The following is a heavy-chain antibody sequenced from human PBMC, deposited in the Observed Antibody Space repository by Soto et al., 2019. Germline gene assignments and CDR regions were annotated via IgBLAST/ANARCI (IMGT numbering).Heavy chain of an antibody. J-gene: IGHJ4*02. D-gene: IGHD6-19*01. V-gene: IGHV1-8*01. Sequence: ASVKVSCKASGYTFTSYDINWVRQATGQGLEWMGWMNPNSGNTGYAQKFQGRVTMTRNTSISTAYMELSSLRSEDTAVYYCARAGDSSGPVALGYWGQGTLVTVSS. CDR3: ARAGDSSGPVALGY. CDR2: MNPNSGNT. CDR1: GYTFTSYD.